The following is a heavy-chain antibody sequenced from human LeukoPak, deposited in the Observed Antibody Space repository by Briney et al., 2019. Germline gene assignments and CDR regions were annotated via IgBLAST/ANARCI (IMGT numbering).Heavy chain of an antibody. D-gene: IGHD3-3*01. CDR2: IYTSGST. CDR3: ARGGFTIFGVVNLDY. Sequence: SETLSLTCTVSGGSISSYYWSWIRQPAGKGLEWIGRIYTSGSTNYNPSLKSRVTISVDTSKNQFSLKLSSVTAADTAVYYCARGGFTIFGVVNLDYWGQGTLVTVSS. CDR1: GGSISSYY. J-gene: IGHJ4*02. V-gene: IGHV4-4*07.